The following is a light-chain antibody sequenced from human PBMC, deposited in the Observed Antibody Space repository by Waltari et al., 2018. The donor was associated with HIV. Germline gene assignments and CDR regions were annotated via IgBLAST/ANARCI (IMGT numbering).Light chain of an antibody. Sequence: EIVLTQTPLSSRVTLGQPTSISCKSSQSLVHSDGNTYFSWLQQRQGKPLRLLIFKVSDRISGVPDRFLGGGARTNFTLEITRVEPEDVGLYYCMQATQFPRTFGQGTKLEIK. CDR2: KVS. CDR3: MQATQFPRT. CDR1: QSLVHSDGNTY. J-gene: IGKJ2*01. V-gene: IGKV2-24*01.